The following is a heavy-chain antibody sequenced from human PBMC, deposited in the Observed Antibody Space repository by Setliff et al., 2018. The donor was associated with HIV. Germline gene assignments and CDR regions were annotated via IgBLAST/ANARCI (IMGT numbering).Heavy chain of an antibody. J-gene: IGHJ3*02. CDR2: VSHSGNT. D-gene: IGHD3-16*02. CDR3: ARHYRELLGDAFDI. Sequence: SETLSLTCAVSGYSISRGYFWVWVRQPPGKGLEWIGSVSHSGNTDYNISLKSRVTISIDNSNNHFSLKLRSVTAADTAFYYCARHYRELLGDAFDIWGQGTLVTVSS. V-gene: IGHV4-38-2*01. CDR1: GYSISRGYF.